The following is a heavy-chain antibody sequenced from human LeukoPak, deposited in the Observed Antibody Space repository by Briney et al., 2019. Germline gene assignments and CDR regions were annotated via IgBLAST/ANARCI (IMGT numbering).Heavy chain of an antibody. CDR2: ISGSGGST. J-gene: IGHJ4*02. CDR1: GFTFSSYA. D-gene: IGHD2/OR15-2a*01. Sequence: GGSLGLSCAASGFTFSSYAMSWVRQAPGKGLEWVSAISGSGGSTYYADSVKGRFTISRDNSKDTLYLQMNSLRAEDTAVYYCAKDGEYYFDYWGQGTLVTVSS. CDR3: AKDGEYYFDY. V-gene: IGHV3-23*01.